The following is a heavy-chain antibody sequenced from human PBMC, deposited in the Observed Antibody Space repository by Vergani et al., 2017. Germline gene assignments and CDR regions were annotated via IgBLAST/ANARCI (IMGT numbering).Heavy chain of an antibody. CDR2: IYHSGST. J-gene: IGHJ4*02. CDR1: GGSISSSNW. CDR3: ARDGGHNIVNGAFDY. V-gene: IGHV4-4*02. Sequence: QVQLQESGPGLVKPSGTLSLTCAVSGGSISSSNWWSWVRQPPGKGLEWIGEIYHSGSTNYNPALKSRVTISVDKSQNQFSLKLSSVTAADTAVYYCARDGGHNIVNGAFDYWGQGTLVTVSS. D-gene: IGHD2/OR15-2a*01.